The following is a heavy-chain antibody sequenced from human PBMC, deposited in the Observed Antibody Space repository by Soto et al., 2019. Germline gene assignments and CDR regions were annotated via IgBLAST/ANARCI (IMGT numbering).Heavy chain of an antibody. V-gene: IGHV3-30*18. CDR1: GFTFSSYG. J-gene: IGHJ4*02. CDR3: AKDLYSSGWSPDY. CDR2: ISYDGSNK. D-gene: IGHD6-19*01. Sequence: QVQLVESGGGVVQPGRSLRLSCAVSGFTFSSYGMHWVRQAPGKGLEWVAVISYDGSNKNYADSVKGRFTISRDNSKNTLDLQMNSLRAVDTAVYHCAKDLYSSGWSPDYWGQGTLVTVSS.